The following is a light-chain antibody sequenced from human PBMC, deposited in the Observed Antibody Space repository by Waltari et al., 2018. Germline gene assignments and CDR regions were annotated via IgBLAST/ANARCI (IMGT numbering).Light chain of an antibody. V-gene: IGKV3-20*01. Sequence: ESVLTQSPGTLSLSPGERVTLSCRASQTIKSSHLAWYQQKAGQAPRLLIHGASSRATGIPDRFSGGGSGTDFTLTINRLQPEDFAVYHCQQYGSSPYTFGQGTKLAIK. J-gene: IGKJ2*01. CDR2: GAS. CDR3: QQYGSSPYT. CDR1: QTIKSSH.